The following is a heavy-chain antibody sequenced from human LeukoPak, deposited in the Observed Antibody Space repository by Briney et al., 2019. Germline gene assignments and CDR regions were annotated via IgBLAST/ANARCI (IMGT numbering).Heavy chain of an antibody. CDR1: GFTFSGYA. Sequence: GGSLRLFCAASGFTFSGYAMSWVRQAPGKGLEWVSTITRGGAGTYYADSVKGRFTISRDNSKNTLYLRVNSLRAEDTAVYYCARDHPNCVGTDCLLFDYWAREPWSPSPQ. J-gene: IGHJ4*02. D-gene: IGHD2-21*01. CDR3: ARDHPNCVGTDCLLFDY. V-gene: IGHV3-23*01. CDR2: ITRGGAGT.